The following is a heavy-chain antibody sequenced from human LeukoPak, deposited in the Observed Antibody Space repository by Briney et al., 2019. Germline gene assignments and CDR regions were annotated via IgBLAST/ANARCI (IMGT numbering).Heavy chain of an antibody. Sequence: GGSLRLSWAASGFTFSSYSMNWVRQAPGKGLEWVSSISSSSSYIYYADSVKGRFTISRDNAKNSLYLQMNSLRADDTAVYYCASAIVATVQDPPFDYWGQGTLVTVSS. CDR3: ASAIVATVQDPPFDY. CDR2: ISSSSSYI. D-gene: IGHD5-12*01. V-gene: IGHV3-21*04. CDR1: GFTFSSYS. J-gene: IGHJ4*02.